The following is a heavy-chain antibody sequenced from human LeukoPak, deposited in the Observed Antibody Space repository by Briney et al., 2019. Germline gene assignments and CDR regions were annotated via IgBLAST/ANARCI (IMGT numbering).Heavy chain of an antibody. CDR3: TRTTYCSSTSCRKGLDY. V-gene: IGHV1-2*02. D-gene: IGHD2-2*01. CDR1: GYTFTGYY. Sequence: ASVKVSCKASGYTFTGYYIHWVRQAPGQGLEWMGWINPNSGGTNYAQKFQGRVTMTRDTSISTAYMELSRLRSDDTAVYYCTRTTYCSSTSCRKGLDYWGQGTLVTVSS. CDR2: INPNSGGT. J-gene: IGHJ4*02.